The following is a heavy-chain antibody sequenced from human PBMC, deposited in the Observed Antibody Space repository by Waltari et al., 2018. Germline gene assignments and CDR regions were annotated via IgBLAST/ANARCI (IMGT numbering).Heavy chain of an antibody. Sequence: QVQLVQSGAEVKKPGASVKVSCKASGYTFTGYYMHWVRQAPGQGLEWMGRINPNSGGTNYAQKFQGRVNMTRDTSISTAYMELSRLRSDDTAVYYCARGLQQYDYGDYPPNYWGQGTLVTVSS. CDR2: INPNSGGT. CDR1: GYTFTGYY. D-gene: IGHD4-17*01. J-gene: IGHJ4*02. CDR3: ARGLQQYDYGDYPPNY. V-gene: IGHV1-2*06.